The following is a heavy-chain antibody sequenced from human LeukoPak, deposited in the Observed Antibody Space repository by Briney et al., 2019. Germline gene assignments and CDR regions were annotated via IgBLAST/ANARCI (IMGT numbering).Heavy chain of an antibody. CDR1: GYTFTSYD. CDR2: MNPNSGNT. D-gene: IGHD1-7*01. Sequence: ASVKVSCKASGYTFTSYDINGVPQATGQGLERMGWMNPNSGNTGYAQKFQGRVTMTRNTSISTAYMELSSLRSEDTAVYYCARVAGTKAWDAPDLWGRGTLVTVSS. CDR3: ARVAGTKAWDAPDL. J-gene: IGHJ2*01. V-gene: IGHV1-8*01.